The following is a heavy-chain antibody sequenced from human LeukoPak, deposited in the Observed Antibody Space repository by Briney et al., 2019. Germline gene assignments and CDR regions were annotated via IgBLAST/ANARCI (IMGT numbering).Heavy chain of an antibody. Sequence: GGSLRLSCAASGFTFSSYEMNWVRQAPGKGLEWVSYISSSGSTIYYADSVEGRFTISRDNAKDSLYLQMNSLRAEDTAVYYCAELGITMIGGVWGKGTTVTISS. CDR1: GFTFSSYE. D-gene: IGHD3-10*02. V-gene: IGHV3-48*03. CDR3: AELGITMIGGV. CDR2: ISSSGSTI. J-gene: IGHJ6*04.